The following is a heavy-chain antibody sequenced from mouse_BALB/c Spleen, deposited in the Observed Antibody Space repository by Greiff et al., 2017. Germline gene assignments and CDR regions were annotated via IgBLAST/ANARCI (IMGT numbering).Heavy chain of an antibody. CDR1: GFSLTGYG. J-gene: IGHJ1*01. V-gene: IGHV2-6-7*01. D-gene: IGHD2-3*01. Sequence: VQRVESGPGLVAPSQSLSITCTVSGFSLTGYGVNWVRQPPGKGLEWLGMIWGDGSTDYNSALKSRLSISKDNSKSQVFLKMNSLQTDDTARYYCARVGGYYNWYFDVWGAGTTVTVSS. CDR2: IWGDGST. CDR3: ARVGGYYNWYFDV.